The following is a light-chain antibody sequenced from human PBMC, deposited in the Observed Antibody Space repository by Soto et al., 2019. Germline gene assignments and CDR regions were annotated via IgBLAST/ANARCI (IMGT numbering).Light chain of an antibody. CDR3: QQFADAPFT. CDR2: DAY. Sequence: EIVLTQSPGTLSVFPGERVTLSCRATQSINSNYLVWYQHKPGQAPRLLIYDAYSRATGIPDRFSGSGSGTDFTLTISRLEPEDFAVYYCQQFADAPFTFGQGTRLEIK. V-gene: IGKV3-20*01. J-gene: IGKJ5*01. CDR1: QSINSNY.